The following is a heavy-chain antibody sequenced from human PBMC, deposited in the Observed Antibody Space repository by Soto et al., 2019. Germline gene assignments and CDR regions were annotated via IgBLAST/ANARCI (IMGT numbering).Heavy chain of an antibody. Sequence: PGGSLRLSCAASGFTFSSYAMSWVRQAPGKGLEWVSAISGSGGSTYYADSVKGRFTISRDNSKNTLYLQMNSLRAEDTAVYYCAKVLRGYDSSGYYPDAFDIWGQGTMVTVSS. V-gene: IGHV3-23*01. J-gene: IGHJ3*02. CDR2: ISGSGGST. D-gene: IGHD3-22*01. CDR3: AKVLRGYDSSGYYPDAFDI. CDR1: GFTFSSYA.